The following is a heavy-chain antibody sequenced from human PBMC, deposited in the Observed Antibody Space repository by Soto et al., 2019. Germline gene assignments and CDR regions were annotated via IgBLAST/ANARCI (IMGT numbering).Heavy chain of an antibody. CDR3: ARLGYCSSTSCSTLNWFDP. J-gene: IGHJ5*02. CDR2: IDPSDSYT. CDR1: GYSFTSYW. D-gene: IGHD2-2*01. Sequence: GESLKISCNGSGYSFTSYWISWVRQMPGKGLEWMGRIDPSDSYTNYSPSFQGHVTISADKSISTAYLQWSSLKASDTAMYYCARLGYCSSTSCSTLNWFDPWGQGTLVTVSS. V-gene: IGHV5-10-1*01.